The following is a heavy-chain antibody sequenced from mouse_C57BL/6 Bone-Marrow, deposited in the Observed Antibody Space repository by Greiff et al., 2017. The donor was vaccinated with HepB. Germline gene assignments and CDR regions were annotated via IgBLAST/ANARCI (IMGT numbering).Heavy chain of an antibody. CDR1: GYTFTDYN. D-gene: IGHD1-1*01. CDR2: INPNNGGT. CDR3: ARGGITTVRFDV. Sequence: EVQLQQSGPELVKPGASVKIPCKASGYTFTDYNMDWVKQSHGKSLEWIGDINPNNGGTIYNQKFKGKATLTVDKSSSTAYMELRSLTSEDTAVYYCARGGITTVRFDVWGTGTTVTVSS. V-gene: IGHV1-18*01. J-gene: IGHJ1*03.